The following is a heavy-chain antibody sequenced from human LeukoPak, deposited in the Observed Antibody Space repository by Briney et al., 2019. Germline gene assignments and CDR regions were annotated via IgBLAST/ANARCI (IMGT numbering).Heavy chain of an antibody. CDR2: AYYSGST. CDR1: GGSISGSNYY. J-gene: IGHJ4*02. CDR3: ARGETRGYSGYDFLY. V-gene: IGHV4-39*07. Sequence: PSETLSLTCTVSGGSISGSNYYWAWIRQPPGKTLEWIGSAYYSGSTYYNPPLKGRVTISVDTSKNQFSLKLTSVTAADTAVYYCARGETRGYSGYDFLYWGQGTLVTVSS. D-gene: IGHD5-12*01.